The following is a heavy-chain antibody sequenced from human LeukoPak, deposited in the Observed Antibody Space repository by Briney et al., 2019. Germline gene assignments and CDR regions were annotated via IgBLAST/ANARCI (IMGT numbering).Heavy chain of an antibody. D-gene: IGHD2-21*01. CDR2: IYDGGST. CDR3: ARDHNWHISYNYYYGMDV. J-gene: IGHJ6*02. V-gene: IGHV3-66*01. CDR1: GFTVSSYY. Sequence: GGSLRLSCAASGFTVSSYYMTWVRQAPGKRLEWVSIIYDGGSTYYADSVKGRFSISRDSSKNTLFLQMNSLRAEDTAVYYCARDHNWHISYNYYYGMDVWGQGTTVTVSS.